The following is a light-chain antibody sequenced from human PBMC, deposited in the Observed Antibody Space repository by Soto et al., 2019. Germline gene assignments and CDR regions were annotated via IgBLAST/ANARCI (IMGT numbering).Light chain of an antibody. V-gene: IGLV2-14*01. CDR1: SSDVGGYNY. Sequence: QSALTQPASVSGSPGQSITISCTGTSSDVGGYNYVSWYQQHPGKAPKRMICEVSNRPSGASNRFSGSKSGNTASLTPSALQAEDEADYYCSSYTSSSTLYVFGTGTKVTVL. CDR3: SSYTSSSTLYV. J-gene: IGLJ1*01. CDR2: EVS.